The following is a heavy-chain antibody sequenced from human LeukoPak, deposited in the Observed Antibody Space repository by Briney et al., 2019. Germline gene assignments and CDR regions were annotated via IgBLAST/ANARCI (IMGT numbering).Heavy chain of an antibody. Sequence: SETLSLTCAVSGGSISSGGYSWSWIRQPPGKGLEWIGYNYHSGSTYYNPSLKSRVTISVDRSKNQFSLKLSSVTAADTAVYYCARVVSSWYYFDYWGQGTLVTVSS. D-gene: IGHD6-13*01. CDR1: GGSISSGGYS. J-gene: IGHJ4*02. CDR2: NYHSGST. V-gene: IGHV4-30-2*01. CDR3: ARVVSSWYYFDY.